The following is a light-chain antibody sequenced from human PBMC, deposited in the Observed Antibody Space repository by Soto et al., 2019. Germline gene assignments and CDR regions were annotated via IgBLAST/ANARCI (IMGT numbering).Light chain of an antibody. J-gene: IGLJ2*01. CDR2: DVT. Sequence: QSVLRQPASVSGSPGQSITISCTGSSTDVGGYNYVSWHQQHPGKAPKLMTFDVTKRPSGVSNRFSGSKSGDTASLTISGLQAEDEADNYCSSYTRDKTVLFGGGTKVTVL. V-gene: IGLV2-14*03. CDR3: SSYTRDKTVL. CDR1: STDVGGYNY.